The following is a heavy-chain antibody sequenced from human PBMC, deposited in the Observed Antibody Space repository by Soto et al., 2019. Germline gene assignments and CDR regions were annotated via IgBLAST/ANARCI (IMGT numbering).Heavy chain of an antibody. J-gene: IGHJ6*02. CDR2: ISGSGGST. Sequence: GSLRLSCAASGFTFSSYAMSWVRQAPGKGLEWVSAISGSGGSTYYADSVKGRFTISRDNSKNTLYLQMNSLRAEDTAVYYCAKEEVAGPYYSYGMDVSGPGTTVTLSS. CDR1: GFTFSSYA. D-gene: IGHD6-19*01. V-gene: IGHV3-23*01. CDR3: AKEEVAGPYYSYGMDV.